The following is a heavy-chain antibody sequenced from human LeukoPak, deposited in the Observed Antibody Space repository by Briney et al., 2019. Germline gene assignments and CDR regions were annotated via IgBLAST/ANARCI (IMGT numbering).Heavy chain of an antibody. CDR2: INPNSGGT. V-gene: IGHV1-2*02. J-gene: IGHJ5*02. Sequence: ASVKVACKASGYSFNDKYLHWVRQAPGQGLEWMGSINPNSGGTNYAQKFQGRVTMTTDPSMSTAYMELSRLTSDDTAVYYCARAGGRSWFDPWGQGTLVTVSS. CDR1: GYSFNDKY. CDR3: ARAGGRSWFDP.